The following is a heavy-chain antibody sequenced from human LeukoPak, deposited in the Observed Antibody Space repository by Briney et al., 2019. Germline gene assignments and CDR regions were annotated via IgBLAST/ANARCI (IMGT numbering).Heavy chain of an antibody. CDR3: ARGWTPRAFDY. V-gene: IGHV4-59*01. Sequence: KPGGSLRLSCAASGFTFSSYAMSWIRQPPGKGLEWIGYIYYSGSTNYNPSLKSRVTISVDTSKNQFSLKLSSVTAADTAVYYCARGWTPRAFDYWGQGTLVTVSS. CDR1: GFTFSSYA. J-gene: IGHJ4*02. D-gene: IGHD2-15*01. CDR2: IYYSGST.